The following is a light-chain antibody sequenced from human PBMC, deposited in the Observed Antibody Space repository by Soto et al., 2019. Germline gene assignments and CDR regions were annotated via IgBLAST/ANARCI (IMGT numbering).Light chain of an antibody. J-gene: IGLJ2*01. CDR2: DDN. CDR3: QSYDSSNYVI. CDR1: SGGIASNY. Sequence: NFMLTQPHSVSESPGKTVTISCTRSSGGIASNYVQWYQQRPGSAPTTVIYDDNQRPSGVPDRFSGSIDSSSNSASLTISGLKTEDEADYYCQSYDSSNYVIFGGGTQLTVL. V-gene: IGLV6-57*04.